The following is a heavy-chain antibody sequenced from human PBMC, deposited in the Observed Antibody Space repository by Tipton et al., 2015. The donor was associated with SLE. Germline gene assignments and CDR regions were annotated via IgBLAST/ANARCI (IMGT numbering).Heavy chain of an antibody. J-gene: IGHJ5*02. V-gene: IGHV4-39*07. Sequence: TLSLTCTVSGGSVSSSSKYWAWIRQPPGKGLEWIGSIYYTGTTTYYNSFLTSRVTMSVDTSKNQFSLRLTSVIAADTAVYYCARLHGYSYGLNWFDPWGQGTLIPVSS. CDR1: GGSVSSSSKY. CDR2: IYYTGTTT. D-gene: IGHD5-18*01. CDR3: ARLHGYSYGLNWFDP.